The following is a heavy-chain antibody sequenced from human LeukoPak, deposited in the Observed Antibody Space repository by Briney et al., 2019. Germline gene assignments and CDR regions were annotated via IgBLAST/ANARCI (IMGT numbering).Heavy chain of an antibody. V-gene: IGHV4-59*12. J-gene: IGHJ5*02. Sequence: PSETLSLTCTVSGGSISGYYWSWIRQPPGKGLEWIGYIYYSGSTNYNPSLKSRVTISVDTSKNQFSLKLSSVTAADTAVYYCARGGSSSWYRLPWFDPWGQGTLVTVSS. CDR2: IYYSGST. CDR3: ARGGSSSWYRLPWFDP. D-gene: IGHD6-13*01. CDR1: GGSISGYY.